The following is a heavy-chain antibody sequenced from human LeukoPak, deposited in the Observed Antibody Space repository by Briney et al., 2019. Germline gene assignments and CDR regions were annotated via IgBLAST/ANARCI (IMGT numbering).Heavy chain of an antibody. CDR3: AKPAEMVTIQGSAFDI. V-gene: IGHV3-30*18. CDR1: GFTFSSYC. CDR2: ISYDGSNK. D-gene: IGHD5-24*01. J-gene: IGHJ3*02. Sequence: RGSLRLSCAASGFTFSSYCMHWVRQAPGKGLEWVAVISYDGSNKYYADSVKGRFTISRDNSKNTLYLQMNSLRAEDTAVYYCAKPAEMVTIQGSAFDIWGQGTMVTVSP.